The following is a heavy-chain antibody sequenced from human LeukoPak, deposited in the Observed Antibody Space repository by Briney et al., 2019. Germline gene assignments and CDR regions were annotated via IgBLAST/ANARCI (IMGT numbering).Heavy chain of an antibody. Sequence: PSGTLALTCTVSGGYISSYYWHWIRQPPGKGLEWVGYIYYNGSTNYNPPLRSRVTISVDTSKNQFSLKLSSVTAADTAVYYCARHRGSEYYEFWSGYLAKGWFDPWGQGTLVTVSS. V-gene: IGHV4-59*08. D-gene: IGHD3-3*01. CDR3: ARHRGSEYYEFWSGYLAKGWFDP. J-gene: IGHJ5*02. CDR2: IYYNGST. CDR1: GGYISSYY.